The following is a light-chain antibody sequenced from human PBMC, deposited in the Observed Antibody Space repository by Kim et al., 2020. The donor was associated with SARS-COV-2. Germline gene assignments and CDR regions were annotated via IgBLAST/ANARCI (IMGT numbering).Light chain of an antibody. V-gene: IGKV3-20*01. J-gene: IGKJ2*01. CDR2: GAS. CDR3: QQYGSSPPKYT. Sequence: PGERATLSCRASQSVSSSYLAWYQQKPGQAPRLLIYGASSRATGIPDRFSGSGSGTDFTLTISRLEPEDFAVYYCQQYGSSPPKYTFGQGTKLEIK. CDR1: QSVSSSY.